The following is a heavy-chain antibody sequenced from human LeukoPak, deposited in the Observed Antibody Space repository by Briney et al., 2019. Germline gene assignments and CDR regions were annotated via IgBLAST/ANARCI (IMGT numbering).Heavy chain of an antibody. CDR3: ARRNNYDYESNNSLGSEVFDI. V-gene: IGHV1-2*02. CDR2: ISPNSGTT. CDR1: GYTFSAYF. Sequence: GASVKVSCKSSGYTFSAYFIHWVRQAPGQGLEWMGWISPNSGTTNYGQKFRGRVTITRDRAITTFYMELSSLRSDDTAVYYCARRNNYDYESNNSLGSEVFDIWGQGTMVTVSS. D-gene: IGHD3-22*01. J-gene: IGHJ3*02.